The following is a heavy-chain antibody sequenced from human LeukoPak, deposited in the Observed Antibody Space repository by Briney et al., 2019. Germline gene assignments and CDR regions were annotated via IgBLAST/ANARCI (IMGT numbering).Heavy chain of an antibody. CDR3: ATGGHYYDFWSGYSH. V-gene: IGHV1-24*01. D-gene: IGHD3-3*01. Sequence: GASVKVSCKVSGYTLTELSMHWVRQAPGKGLEWMGGFDPEDGETIYAQKFQGRVTMTEDTSTDTAYMELSSLRSEDTAVYYCATGGHYYDFWSGYSHWGQGTLVTVSS. J-gene: IGHJ4*02. CDR2: FDPEDGET. CDR1: GYTLTELS.